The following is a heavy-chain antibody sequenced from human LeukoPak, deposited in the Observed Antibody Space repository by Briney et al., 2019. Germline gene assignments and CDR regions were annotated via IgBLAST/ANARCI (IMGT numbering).Heavy chain of an antibody. Sequence: GASVKVSCKASGGTFSSYAISWVRQAPGQGLEWMGGIIPIFGTANYAQKFQGRVTMTEDTSTDTAYMELSSLRSEDTAVYYCATTPTHCSSTSCTPGGAFDIWGQGTMVTVSS. J-gene: IGHJ3*02. CDR3: ATTPTHCSSTSCTPGGAFDI. V-gene: IGHV1-69*06. D-gene: IGHD2-2*01. CDR2: IIPIFGTA. CDR1: GGTFSSYA.